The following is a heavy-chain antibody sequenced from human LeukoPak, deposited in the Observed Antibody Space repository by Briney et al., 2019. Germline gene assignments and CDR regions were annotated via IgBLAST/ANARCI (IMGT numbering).Heavy chain of an antibody. CDR1: GYSFTSYW. D-gene: IGHD6-19*01. V-gene: IGHV5-51*01. CDR3: ARQIAVVGDYYYMDV. J-gene: IGHJ6*03. CDR2: IYPGDSDT. Sequence: GESLKISCKGSGYSFTSYWIGWVRQMPGKGLEWMGIIYPGDSDTRYSPSFQGQVTISADKSVSTAYLQWSSLKASDTAMYYCARQIAVVGDYYYMDVWGKGTTVTISS.